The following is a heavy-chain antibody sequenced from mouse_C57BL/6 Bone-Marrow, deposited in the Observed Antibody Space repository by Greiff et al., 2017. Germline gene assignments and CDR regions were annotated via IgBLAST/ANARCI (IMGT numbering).Heavy chain of an antibody. CDR1: GFTFRDYG. CDR3: ARHAYYSNYGFAY. CDR2: ISNLAYSI. Sequence: EVHLVESGGGLVQPGGSLKLSCAASGFTFRDYGMAWVRQAPRTGPEWVAFISNLAYSIYYADTVTGRFTISRENAKNTLYLEMSSLRSEDTAMYYCARHAYYSNYGFAYWGQGTLVTVSA. V-gene: IGHV5-15*01. J-gene: IGHJ3*01. D-gene: IGHD2-5*01.